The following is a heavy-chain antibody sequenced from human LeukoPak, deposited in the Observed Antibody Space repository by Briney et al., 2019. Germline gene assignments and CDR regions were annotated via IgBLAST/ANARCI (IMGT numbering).Heavy chain of an antibody. D-gene: IGHD2-21*01. V-gene: IGHV3-23*01. Sequence: PGGSLRLSCAASGFTFSSYAMSWVRQAPGKGLDWVSAIRGSGGSTYYADSVKGRFTISRDNSKNTLYLQMNSLRAEDTAVYYCAKFLPTHIVVANYYFDYWGQGTLVTVSS. CDR3: AKFLPTHIVVANYYFDY. J-gene: IGHJ4*02. CDR2: IRGSGGST. CDR1: GFTFSSYA.